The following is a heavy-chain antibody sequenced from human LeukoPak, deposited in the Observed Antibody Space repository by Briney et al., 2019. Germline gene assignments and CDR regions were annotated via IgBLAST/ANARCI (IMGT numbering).Heavy chain of an antibody. D-gene: IGHD6-19*01. CDR2: INHSGST. V-gene: IGHV4-34*01. J-gene: IGHJ3*02. Sequence: PSETLSLTCAVYGGSFSGYYWSWIRQPPGKGLEWIGEINHSGSTNYNPSLKSRVTISVDTFKNQFSLKLSSVTAADTAVYYCARHEDYSSGWYYGAFDIWGQGTMVTVSS. CDR1: GGSFSGYY. CDR3: ARHEDYSSGWYYGAFDI.